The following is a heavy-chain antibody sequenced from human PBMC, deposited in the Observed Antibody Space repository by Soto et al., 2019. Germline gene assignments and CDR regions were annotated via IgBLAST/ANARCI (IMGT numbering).Heavy chain of an antibody. V-gene: IGHV2-26*01. Sequence: QVTLKESGPVLVKPTETLTLTCSVSGFSLSNARMGVTWIGQPPGKALEWLAHIFSNDEKSYSTSLKSRLTISKDTSYNHVVLSMTNMDPVDAGTYYCVRMRPSNYSSGSYCHDFCGQGALVTVSS. D-gene: IGHD3-10*01. CDR3: VRMRPSNYSSGSYCHDF. J-gene: IGHJ4*02. CDR1: GFSLSNARMG. CDR2: IFSNDEK.